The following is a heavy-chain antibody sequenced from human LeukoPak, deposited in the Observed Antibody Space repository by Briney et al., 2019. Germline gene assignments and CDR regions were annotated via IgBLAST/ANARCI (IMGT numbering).Heavy chain of an antibody. CDR3: ARGWRINSSGGFVDP. J-gene: IGHJ5*02. Sequence: GASVKVSCMASAYRFSDYYLHWVRQAPGQGLQWMGRISPNSGGTNYAQKFQGRVIMTRDTSISTVYMELNRLTSDDTAVYYCARGWRINSSGGFVDPWGQGTLVTVSS. D-gene: IGHD6-6*01. CDR1: AYRFSDYY. CDR2: ISPNSGGT. V-gene: IGHV1-2*06.